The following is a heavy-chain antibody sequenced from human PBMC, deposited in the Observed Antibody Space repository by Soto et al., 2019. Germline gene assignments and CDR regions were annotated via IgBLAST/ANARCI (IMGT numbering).Heavy chain of an antibody. CDR2: IIPIFGTA. CDR1: GGTFSSYA. Sequence: GASVKVSCKASGGTFSSYAISWVRQAPGQGLEWMGGIIPIFGTANYAQKFQGKVTITADESTSTAYMELSSLRSEDTAVYYCAREGRELRYFDWAPPTPGAFDIWGQGTMVTVS. J-gene: IGHJ3*02. CDR3: AREGRELRYFDWAPPTPGAFDI. D-gene: IGHD3-9*01. V-gene: IGHV1-69*13.